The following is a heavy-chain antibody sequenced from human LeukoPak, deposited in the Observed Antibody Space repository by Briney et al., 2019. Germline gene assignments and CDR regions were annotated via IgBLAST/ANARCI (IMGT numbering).Heavy chain of an antibody. CDR3: AKGTSSWHEFDY. CDR2: ITWDAGST. V-gene: IGHV3-43D*03. CDR1: GFTFDDYA. Sequence: GGSLRLSCAASGFTFDDYAMHWVRQAPGKGLEWVSLITWDAGSTYYADSVKGRFTISRDNSKNSLYLQMNSLGAEDTALYYCAKGTSSWHEFDYWGQGTLVTVSS. D-gene: IGHD6-13*01. J-gene: IGHJ4*02.